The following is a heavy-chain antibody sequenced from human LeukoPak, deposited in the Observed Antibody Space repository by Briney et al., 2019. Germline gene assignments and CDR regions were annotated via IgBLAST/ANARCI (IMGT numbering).Heavy chain of an antibody. V-gene: IGHV3-23*01. Sequence: GGSLRLSCAASGFTFRSYAMTWVRQAPGKGLEWVSVISGSGDTTNCADSVKGRFTISRDNSKNTLYLQMNSLRAEDTAVYFCLSRWTFDIWGRGTMVTVSS. CDR2: ISGSGDTT. CDR3: LSRWTFDI. J-gene: IGHJ3*02. CDR1: GFTFRSYA. D-gene: IGHD6-13*01.